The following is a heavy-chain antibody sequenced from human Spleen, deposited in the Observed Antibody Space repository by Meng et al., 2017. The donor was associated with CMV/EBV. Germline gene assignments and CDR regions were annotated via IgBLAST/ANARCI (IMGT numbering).Heavy chain of an antibody. CDR1: GCTLTGYY. V-gene: IGHV1-2*02. D-gene: IGHD3-9*01. Sequence: KDSCKASGCTLTGYYLHWVRQAPGQGGEWMGCINAKNGGKVYARRFQGRVTMTRDTSINTVYMEVSGLRSDDTALYYCARGPDKFDPWGQGTLVTVSS. J-gene: IGHJ5*02. CDR2: INAKNGGK. CDR3: ARGPDKFDP.